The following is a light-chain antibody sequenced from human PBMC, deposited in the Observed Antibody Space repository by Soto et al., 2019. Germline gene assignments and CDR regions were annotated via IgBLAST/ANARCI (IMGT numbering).Light chain of an antibody. CDR3: QSDDSSLSAPYI. V-gene: IGLV1-40*01. CDR2: DNN. J-gene: IGLJ1*01. CDR1: SSNIGAGYD. Sequence: QSVLTQPPSVSGAPGQRGTISCAGSSSNIGAGYDVHWYQHLPGTAPKLLSYDNNNRPSGVPDRFSGSKSGTSASLAITGLQAYDEADYYSQSDDSSLSAPYIVGSGTKLTVL.